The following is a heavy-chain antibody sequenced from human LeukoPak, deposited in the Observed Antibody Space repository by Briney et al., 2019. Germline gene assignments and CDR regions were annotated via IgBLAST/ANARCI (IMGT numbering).Heavy chain of an antibody. CDR2: IYYSGST. D-gene: IGHD3-10*01. J-gene: IGHJ4*02. V-gene: IGHV4-39*07. CDR1: GGSISSSSYY. Sequence: SETLSLTCTVSGGSISSSSYYWGWIRQPPGKGLEWIGSIYYSGSTYYNPSLKSRVTISVDTSKNQFSLKLSSVTAADTAVYYCARDLLWFGELEDYWGQGTLVTVSS. CDR3: ARDLLWFGELEDY.